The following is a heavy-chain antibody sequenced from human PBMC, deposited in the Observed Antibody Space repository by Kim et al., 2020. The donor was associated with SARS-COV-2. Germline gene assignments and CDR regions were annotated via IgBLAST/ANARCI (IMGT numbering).Heavy chain of an antibody. CDR3: AKDRVVVPAAIDY. V-gene: IGHV3-23*01. J-gene: IGHJ4*02. Sequence: YPDPGKGRFTISRDNSKDTRYLQMTSRRAEDTAVYYCAKDRVVVPAAIDYWGQGTRVTVSS. D-gene: IGHD2-2*02.